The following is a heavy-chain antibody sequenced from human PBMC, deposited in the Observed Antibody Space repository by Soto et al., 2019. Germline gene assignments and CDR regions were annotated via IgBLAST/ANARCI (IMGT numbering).Heavy chain of an antibody. J-gene: IGHJ5*02. V-gene: IGHV4-38-2*02. CDR3: ARGHIVVVPTVGWFDP. CDR1: GYFISSGYY. D-gene: IGHD2-2*01. CDR2: MFHSGST. Sequence: PSETLSLTCTVSGYFISSGYYWGWIRQPPGKGLEWIGSMFHSGSTHYNPSLKSRVTMSVDTSKNQFSLRLSSVTASDTAVYYCARGHIVVVPTVGWFDPWGQGTLVP.